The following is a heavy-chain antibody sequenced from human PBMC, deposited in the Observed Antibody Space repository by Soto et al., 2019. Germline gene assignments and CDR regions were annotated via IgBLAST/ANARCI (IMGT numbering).Heavy chain of an antibody. J-gene: IGHJ3*02. Sequence: SETLSLTCTVSGGSISSYYWSWIRQPPGKGLEWIGYIYYSGSTNFNPSLKSRVTISVDTSKNQFSLKLSSVTAADTAVYYCARAKYQVFRGFDIWGQGTMVTVSS. D-gene: IGHD2-2*01. CDR1: GGSISSYY. CDR2: IYYSGST. V-gene: IGHV4-59*01. CDR3: ARAKYQVFRGFDI.